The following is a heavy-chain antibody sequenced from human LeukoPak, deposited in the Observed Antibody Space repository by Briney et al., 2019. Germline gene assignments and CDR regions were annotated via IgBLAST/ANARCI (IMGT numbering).Heavy chain of an antibody. V-gene: IGHV3-7*03. J-gene: IGHJ4*02. CDR2: IKQDGSEK. D-gene: IGHD6-13*01. CDR1: GFTFSSYW. Sequence: PGGSLRLSCAASGFTFSSYWMSWVRQAPGKGLEWVANIKQDGSEKYYVDSVKGRFTISRDNSKKTLYLHLNSPRVEDAAVYYCAKDGYSSIPGFHFEYWGRGTPVTVSS. CDR3: AKDGYSSIPGFHFEY.